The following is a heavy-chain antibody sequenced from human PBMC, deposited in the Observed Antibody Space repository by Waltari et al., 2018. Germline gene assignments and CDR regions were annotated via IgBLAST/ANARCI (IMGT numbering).Heavy chain of an antibody. V-gene: IGHV4-39*07. CDR2: IYYSGRT. J-gene: IGHJ4*02. Sequence: QLQLQESGPGLVKPSETLSLTCTVSGGSISSSSYYWGWIRQPPGKGLEWIGSIYYSGRTYYNPSLKSRVTISVDTSKNQFSLKLSSVTAADTAVYYCARDLVPAAPGDYWGQGTLVTVSS. CDR3: ARDLVPAAPGDY. D-gene: IGHD2-2*01. CDR1: GGSISSSSYY.